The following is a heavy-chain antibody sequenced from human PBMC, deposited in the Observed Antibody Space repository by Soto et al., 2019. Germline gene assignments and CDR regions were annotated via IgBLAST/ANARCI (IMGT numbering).Heavy chain of an antibody. CDR2: LSNDGSRK. CDR1: GFSFSYYA. D-gene: IGHD1-26*01. Sequence: QVQLVESGGGVVQPGGSLRLSCAASGFSFSYYAMHWVRQAPGKGLEWVAILSNDGSRKYYADSVKGRFTISRDNSKNTVYLQTDSLRAEDTALYYCAKDEGVGATLGLPDYWGQGTLVTVSS. V-gene: IGHV3-30*18. J-gene: IGHJ4*02. CDR3: AKDEGVGATLGLPDY.